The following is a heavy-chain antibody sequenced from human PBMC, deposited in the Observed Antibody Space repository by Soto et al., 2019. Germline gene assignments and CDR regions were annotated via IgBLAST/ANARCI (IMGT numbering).Heavy chain of an antibody. J-gene: IGHJ4*02. V-gene: IGHV1-69*12. CDR3: ARDLRGYYDSSGYSY. CDR2: IIPIFGTA. Sequence: QVQLVQSGAEVKKPGSSVKVSCKASGGTFSSYAISWVRQAPGQGLEWMGGIIPIFGTANYAQKFQGRVTITADESTSTACMDLSSLRCEDTAVYYCARDLRGYYDSSGYSYWGQGTLVTVSS. D-gene: IGHD3-22*01. CDR1: GGTFSSYA.